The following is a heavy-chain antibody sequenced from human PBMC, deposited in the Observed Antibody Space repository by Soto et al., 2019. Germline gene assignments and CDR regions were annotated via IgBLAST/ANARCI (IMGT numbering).Heavy chain of an antibody. D-gene: IGHD3-3*01. V-gene: IGHV3-23*04. Sequence: DEQLVESGGGSLQPGESLRLSCAASGFSFRNYAMTWVRQSPGKGLEWVSLISSGGGTTNYADSVKGRFSISRDNSQKMLYLQMNGLRGEDTALYYCAKLKGGLGRFYGMDAWGQGTMVIVSS. CDR1: GFSFRNYA. J-gene: IGHJ6*01. CDR2: ISSGGGTT. CDR3: AKLKGGLGRFYGMDA.